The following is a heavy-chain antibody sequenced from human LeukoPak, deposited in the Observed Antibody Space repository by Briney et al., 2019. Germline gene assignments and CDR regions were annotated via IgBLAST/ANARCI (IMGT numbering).Heavy chain of an antibody. CDR1: GGSISSSSYY. D-gene: IGHD6-13*01. CDR2: IYYSGST. CDR3: ARQDSSSWYPTFDY. J-gene: IGHJ4*02. V-gene: IGHV4-39*01. Sequence: IPSETLSLTCTVSGGSISSSSYYWGWIRQPPGKGLEWIGSIYYSGSTYYNPSLKSRVTISVDTSKNQFSLKLSSVTAADTAVYYCARQDSSSWYPTFDYWGQGTLVTVSS.